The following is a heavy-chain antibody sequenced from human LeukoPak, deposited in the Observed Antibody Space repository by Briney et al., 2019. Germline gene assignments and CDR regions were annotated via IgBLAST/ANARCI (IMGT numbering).Heavy chain of an antibody. Sequence: ASVKVSCKASGYTFTGYYMHWVRQAPGQGLEWMVWINPNSGGTNYAQKFQGRVTMTRDTSISTAYMELSRLRSDDTAVYCCARGTRPYCSGGSCYLDYWGQGTLVTVSS. CDR2: INPNSGGT. CDR3: ARGTRPYCSGGSCYLDY. V-gene: IGHV1-2*02. CDR1: GYTFTGYY. J-gene: IGHJ4*02. D-gene: IGHD2-15*01.